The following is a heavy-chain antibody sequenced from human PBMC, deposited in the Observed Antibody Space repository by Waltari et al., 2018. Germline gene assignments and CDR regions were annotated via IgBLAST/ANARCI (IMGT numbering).Heavy chain of an antibody. CDR1: GGSFSGYY. J-gene: IGHJ4*02. CDR3: ARPRFHTYYFDY. V-gene: IGHV4-34*01. CDR2: INHSGST. D-gene: IGHD3-16*01. Sequence: QVQLQQWGAGLLKPSETLSLTCAVYGGSFSGYYWSWIRQPPGKGLEWIGEINHSGSTNYNPSLKSRVTISVDTSKSQFSLKLSSVTAADTAVYYCARPRFHTYYFDYWGQGTLVTVSS.